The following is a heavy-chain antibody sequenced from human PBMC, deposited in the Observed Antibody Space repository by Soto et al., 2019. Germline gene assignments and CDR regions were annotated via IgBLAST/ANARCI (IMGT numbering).Heavy chain of an antibody. J-gene: IGHJ4*02. V-gene: IGHV3-23*01. CDR3: AARNGRGLPCCFDY. CDR1: GFTFSSYA. D-gene: IGHD3-10*02. Sequence: EVQLLESGGGLVQPGGSLRLSCAASGFTFSSYAMTWVRQAPGKGLEWVSSITGSGGSTYYADSVECRFTISRDNSKNTLYLQMNSLRADDTAVYDCAARNGRGLPCCFDYWGQGTLVTVSS. CDR2: ITGSGGST.